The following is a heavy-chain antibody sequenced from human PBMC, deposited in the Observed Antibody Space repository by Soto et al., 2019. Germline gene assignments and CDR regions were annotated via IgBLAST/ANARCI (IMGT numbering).Heavy chain of an antibody. Sequence: PGGSLRLSCAASGFTFSNAWINWVRQAPGKGLEWVGRVKSKTDGGTTDFAAPVKGRFAISRDDSKNTLYLQMNSLKTEDTAVYYCTTSSGSSPLSFWSGYYGSYYYYGMDVWGQGTTVTVSS. CDR2: VKSKTDGGTT. CDR1: GFTFSNAW. J-gene: IGHJ6*02. D-gene: IGHD3-3*01. CDR3: TTSSGSSPLSFWSGYYGSYYYYGMDV. V-gene: IGHV3-15*07.